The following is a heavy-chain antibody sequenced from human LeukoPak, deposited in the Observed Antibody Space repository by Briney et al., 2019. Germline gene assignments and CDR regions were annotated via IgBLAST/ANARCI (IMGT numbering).Heavy chain of an antibody. CDR2: IYHSGST. CDR1: GGSISSGGYY. V-gene: IGHV4-30-2*01. J-gene: IGHJ4*02. D-gene: IGHD3-16*01. Sequence: SETLSLTCTVSGGSISSGGYYWSWIRQPPGKGLEWIGYIYHSGSTYYNPSLKSRVTISVDRSKNQFSLRLSSVTAADTAVYYCASVPPRGGYFDYWGQGTLVTVSS. CDR3: ASVPPRGGYFDY.